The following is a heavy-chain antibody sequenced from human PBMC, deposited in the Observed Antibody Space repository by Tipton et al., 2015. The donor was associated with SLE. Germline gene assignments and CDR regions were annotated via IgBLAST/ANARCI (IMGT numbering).Heavy chain of an antibody. CDR2: ISYDGTNK. CDR3: ARRITYYYYYMDV. V-gene: IGHV3-30*12. J-gene: IGHJ6*03. CDR1: GFTFNNYG. Sequence: SLRLSCAASGFTFNNYGMHWVRQAPDKGLEWVAVISYDGTNKYYADSVKGRFTISRDNAKNSLYLQMNSLRAEDTAVYYCARRITYYYYYMDVWGKGTTVTVSS.